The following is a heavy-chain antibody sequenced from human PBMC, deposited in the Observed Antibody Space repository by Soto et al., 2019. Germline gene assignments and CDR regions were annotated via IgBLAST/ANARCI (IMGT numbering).Heavy chain of an antibody. CDR1: GFSLSTTGVG. CDR2: IYWDNDK. CDR3: ARSLWFGELH. J-gene: IGHJ4*02. Sequence: QITLKESGTTLVKPTQTLTLTCSFSGFSLSTTGVGVGWIRQSPGKALEWLAIIYWDNDKRYSPSLKSRVTITKDTSKNQLVLTVTNMDPVDTGTYYCARSLWFGELHWGQGALVTVSS. D-gene: IGHD3-10*01. V-gene: IGHV2-5*02.